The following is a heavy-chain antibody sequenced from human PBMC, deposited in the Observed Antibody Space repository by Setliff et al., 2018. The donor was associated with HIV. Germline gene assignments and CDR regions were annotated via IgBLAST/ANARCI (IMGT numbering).Heavy chain of an antibody. Sequence: ASVKVSCKASGPGFTNVDIHWLRRATGQGLEWMGWMNPKSGVSGYAEKFHGRVTMTRDTSISTAYMELSSLTSEDTAVYYCARGYCSSTSCYGIYYFDNWGQGTPVTVSS. CDR1: GPGFTNVD. V-gene: IGHV1-8*01. D-gene: IGHD2-2*01. CDR3: ARGYCSSTSCYGIYYFDN. J-gene: IGHJ4*02. CDR2: MNPKSGVS.